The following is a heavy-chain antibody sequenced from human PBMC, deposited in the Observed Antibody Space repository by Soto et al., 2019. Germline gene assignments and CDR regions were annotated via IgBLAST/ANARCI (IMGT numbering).Heavy chain of an antibody. Sequence: QVQLQESGPGLVKPSQTLSLTCTVSGGSISSGGYYWSWIRQHPGKGLEWIGYIYYSGSTYYNPSLKSRRTITVDASKKQFSPQMLSVMAADTAAVYCGGGGYNSSLSADYYYYGMDVWGQGTTVTVSS. CDR1: GGSISSGGYY. CDR3: GGGGYNSSLSADYYYYGMDV. D-gene: IGHD6-6*01. CDR2: IYYSGST. J-gene: IGHJ6*02. V-gene: IGHV4-31*03.